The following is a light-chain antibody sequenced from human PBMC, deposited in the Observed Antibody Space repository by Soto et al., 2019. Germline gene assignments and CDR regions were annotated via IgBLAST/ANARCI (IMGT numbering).Light chain of an antibody. V-gene: IGLV1-47*02. CDR2: SNN. Sequence: QAVVTQPPSASGTPGQRVTISCSGSSSNIGSNYVYWYQQLPGTAPKLLIYSNNQRPSGVPDRFSGSKSGTSASLAISGLRSEDEADYYCAAWDDSLSAFYVFGTGTKVTVL. CDR1: SSNIGSNY. CDR3: AAWDDSLSAFYV. J-gene: IGLJ1*01.